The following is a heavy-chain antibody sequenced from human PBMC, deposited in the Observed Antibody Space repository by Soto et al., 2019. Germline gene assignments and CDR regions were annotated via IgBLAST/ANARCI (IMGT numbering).Heavy chain of an antibody. Sequence: PSETLSLTCTVSGGSISRYYWSWIRQTAGKGLEWIGRIYARGSTSYNPSLKSRVTILVDTSTNQFSLKLSSVTAADTAVYYCAGIGEDIYYGMDVWAQATTVTVSS. CDR3: AGIGEDIYYGMDV. CDR2: IYARGST. V-gene: IGHV4-4*07. J-gene: IGHJ6*02. D-gene: IGHD2-15*01. CDR1: GGSISRYY.